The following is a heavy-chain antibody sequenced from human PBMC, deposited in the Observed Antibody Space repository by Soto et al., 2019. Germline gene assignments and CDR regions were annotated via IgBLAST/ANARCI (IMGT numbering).Heavy chain of an antibody. CDR1: GYTFTSYA. J-gene: IGHJ3*02. Sequence: ASVKVSCKASGYTFTSYAMHWVRQAPGQRLEWMGWISADNGNTNYAQKLQGRVTMTTDTSTSTAYMELRSLRSDDTAVYYCARDREWTDAFDIWGQGTMVTVS. CDR3: ARDREWTDAFDI. D-gene: IGHD3-3*01. CDR2: ISADNGNT. V-gene: IGHV1-18*01.